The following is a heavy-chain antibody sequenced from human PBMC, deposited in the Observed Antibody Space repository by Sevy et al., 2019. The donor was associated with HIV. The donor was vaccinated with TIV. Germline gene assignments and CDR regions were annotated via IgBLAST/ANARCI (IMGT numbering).Heavy chain of an antibody. CDR1: EVTFSNYA. V-gene: IGHV3-23*01. CDR2: ISGSGGET. CDR3: AKDMILVVGEALDI. D-gene: IGHD3-22*01. Sequence: GGSLRLSCAASEVTFSNYAMSWVRQAPGKGLEWVSSISGSGGETFYADSVKGRFTISRVKSKNTLYLQMNSLRVEDTAVYYCAKDMILVVGEALDIWGQGTMVTVSS. J-gene: IGHJ3*02.